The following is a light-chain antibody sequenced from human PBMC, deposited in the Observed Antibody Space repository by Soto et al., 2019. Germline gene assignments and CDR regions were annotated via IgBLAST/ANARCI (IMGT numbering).Light chain of an antibody. CDR2: GAS. J-gene: IGKJ4*01. CDR1: RSVSTF. V-gene: IGKV1-39*01. CDR3: QHSYNIPLT. Sequence: DIQMTQSPTSLSASVGGRVTITCRASRSVSTFLNWYQQKPGKAPKLLIYGASSLQSGVPSRFSGNGSGTDFTLTISSLQPEDFATYSCQHSYNIPLTFGGGTKVDIK.